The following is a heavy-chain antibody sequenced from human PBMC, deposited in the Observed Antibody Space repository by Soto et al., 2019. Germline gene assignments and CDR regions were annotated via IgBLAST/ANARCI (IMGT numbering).Heavy chain of an antibody. CDR2: ISGSGGST. D-gene: IGHD1-26*01. Sequence: GGSLRLSCAASGFTFSSYAMSWVRQAPGKGLEWVSAISGSGGSTYYADSVKGRFTIARDNAKNTLYLQMNILRAEDTAVYYCATGWSIVGADYLDYWGQGTLVTVSS. CDR3: ATGWSIVGADYLDY. CDR1: GFTFSSYA. V-gene: IGHV3-23*01. J-gene: IGHJ4*02.